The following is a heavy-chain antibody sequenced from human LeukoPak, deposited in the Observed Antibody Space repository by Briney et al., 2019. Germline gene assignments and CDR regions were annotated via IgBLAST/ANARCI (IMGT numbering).Heavy chain of an antibody. V-gene: IGHV4-59*01. Sequence: SGTPSLTCTVSGGSISSYYWSWIRQPPGKGLEWIGYIYYSGTTNYNPSLKSRVTISVDTSKNQFSLKLSSVTAADTAVYYCARAETTDHYYYYYMDVWGKGTTVTVSS. J-gene: IGHJ6*03. CDR3: ARAETTDHYYYYYMDV. CDR1: GGSISSYY. D-gene: IGHD4-11*01. CDR2: IYYSGTT.